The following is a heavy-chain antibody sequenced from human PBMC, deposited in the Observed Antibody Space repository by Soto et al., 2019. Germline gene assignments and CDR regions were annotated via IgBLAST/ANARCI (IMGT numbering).Heavy chain of an antibody. CDR1: GFTFNTHW. J-gene: IGHJ4*02. V-gene: IGHV3-74*01. Sequence: EVQLVESGGGLILPGGSLRLSCAASGFTFNTHWMHWVRQAPGKGLVWVSRINSDASITDYADSVKGRFSISRDNPRNTLYLQMNSLSPEDTAVYYCARAMTSVGAAAKGDFWGQGTLVTVSS. D-gene: IGHD1-26*01. CDR3: ARAMTSVGAAAKGDF. CDR2: INSDASIT.